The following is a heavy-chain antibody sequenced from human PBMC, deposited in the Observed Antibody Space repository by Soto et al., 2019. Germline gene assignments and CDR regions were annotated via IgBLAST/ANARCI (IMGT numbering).Heavy chain of an antibody. CDR3: ARDQTGITTTGGGRIDH. CDR2: VSFEGSNK. V-gene: IGHV3-30-3*01. CDR1: GFTFSTHA. D-gene: IGHD1-20*01. J-gene: IGHJ4*02. Sequence: QVQLVESGGGVVQPGRSLRLSCAASGFTFSTHAMHWVRQAPGKGLECVAIVSFEGSNKYYADSVKGRFTISRDNSKNTLYLQMSGLTPEDTAGYYCARDQTGITTTGGGRIDHWGQGTLVTVSS.